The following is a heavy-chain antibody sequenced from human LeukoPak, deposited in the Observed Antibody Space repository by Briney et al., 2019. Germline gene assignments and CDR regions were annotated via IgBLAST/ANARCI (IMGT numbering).Heavy chain of an antibody. CDR2: ISWNSGSI. CDR1: GFTFDDYA. J-gene: IGHJ4*02. D-gene: IGHD5-12*01. V-gene: IGHV3-9*01. Sequence: PGGSLTLSCAASGFTFDDYAMHWVRQAPGKGLEWVSGISWNSGSIGYADSVKGRFTISRDNAKNSLYLQMNSLRAEDTALYYCAREGGYGDRGYFDYWGQGTLVTVSS. CDR3: AREGGYGDRGYFDY.